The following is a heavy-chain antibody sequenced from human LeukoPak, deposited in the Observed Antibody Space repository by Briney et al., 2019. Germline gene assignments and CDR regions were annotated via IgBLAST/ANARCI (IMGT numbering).Heavy chain of an antibody. J-gene: IGHJ4*02. Sequence: GRSLRLSCAASGFTFDDYAMHWVRQAPGKGLEWVSGISWNSGSIGYADSVKGRFTISRGNAKNSLYLQMNSLRAEDMALYYCAKSPYIVVVPAAFDYWGQGTLVTVSS. D-gene: IGHD2-2*01. CDR1: GFTFDDYA. V-gene: IGHV3-9*03. CDR2: ISWNSGSI. CDR3: AKSPYIVVVPAAFDY.